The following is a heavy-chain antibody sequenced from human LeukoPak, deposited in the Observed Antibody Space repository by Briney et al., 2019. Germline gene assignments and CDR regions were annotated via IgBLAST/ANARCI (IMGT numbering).Heavy chain of an antibody. CDR2: IYYSGST. CDR1: GGSISSYY. V-gene: IGHV4-59*01. J-gene: IGHJ5*02. CDR3: ARVNSSGGGSCYWFDP. Sequence: PSETLSLTCTVSGGSISSYYRSWIRQPPGKGLEWIGYIYYSGSTSYNPSLKSRVTISVDTSKSQFSLKLSSVTAADTAVYYCARVNSSGGGSCYWFDPWGQGTLVTVSS. D-gene: IGHD2-15*01.